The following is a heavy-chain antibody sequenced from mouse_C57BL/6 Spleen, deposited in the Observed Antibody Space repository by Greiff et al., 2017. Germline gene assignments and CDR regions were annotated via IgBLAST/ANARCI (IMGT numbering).Heavy chain of an antibody. CDR1: GYAFSSSW. V-gene: IGHV1-82*01. CDR2: IYPGDGDT. Sequence: VKLMESGPELVKPGASVKISCKASGYAFSSSWMNWVKQRPGKGLEWIGRIYPGDGDTNYNGKFKGKATLTAHKSSSTAYMQLSGLTSEDSAVYFCAKWARGGPFAYWGQGTLVTVSA. J-gene: IGHJ3*01. D-gene: IGHD1-3*01. CDR3: AKWARGGPFAY.